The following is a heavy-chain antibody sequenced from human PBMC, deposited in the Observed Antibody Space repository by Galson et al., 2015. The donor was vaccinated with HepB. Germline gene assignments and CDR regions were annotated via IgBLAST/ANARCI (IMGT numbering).Heavy chain of an antibody. CDR1: GYSFTSYW. J-gene: IGHJ6*02. Sequence: QSGAEVKKPGESLRISCKGSGYSFTSYWISWVRQMPGKGLEWMGRIDPSDSYTNYSPSFQGHVTISADKSISTAYLQWSSLKASDTAMYYCARGGYGSPTYYYYYYGMDVWGQGTTVTVSS. CDR3: ARGGYGSPTYYYYYYGMDV. CDR2: IDPSDSYT. V-gene: IGHV5-10-1*01. D-gene: IGHD5-18*01.